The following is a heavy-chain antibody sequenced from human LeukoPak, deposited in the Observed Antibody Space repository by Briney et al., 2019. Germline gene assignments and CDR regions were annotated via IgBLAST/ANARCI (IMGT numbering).Heavy chain of an antibody. CDR1: GDSISSHY. CDR3: ARATSGGVVAAGIFNP. J-gene: IGHJ5*02. D-gene: IGHD2-15*01. CDR2: VHYSGIT. Sequence: SETLSLTCTVSGDSISSHYWNWIRQPPGKGLEWIGCVHYSGITYYNPSLKSRVAISVDTSKKQFSLILNSVTAADTAVYYCARATSGGVVAAGIFNPWGQGTLVTVSS. V-gene: IGHV4-59*11.